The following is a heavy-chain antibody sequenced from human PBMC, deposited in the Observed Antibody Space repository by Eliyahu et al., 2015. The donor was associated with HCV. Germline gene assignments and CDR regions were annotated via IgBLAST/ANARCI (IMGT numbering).Heavy chain of an antibody. CDR1: GFTFSRYW. CDR2: IISDGSAT. CDR3: ARRVPTDYYFDY. Sequence: EVQLVESGGGLVQPGGSLRLSCAASGFTFSRYWMHWVRQAPGKGLVWVSRIISDGSATDYADSVKGRFTVSRDNAKNTLYLQMDSLRAEDTAVYYCARRVPTDYYFDYWGQGTLVTVSS. J-gene: IGHJ4*02. V-gene: IGHV3-74*01. D-gene: IGHD5-12*01.